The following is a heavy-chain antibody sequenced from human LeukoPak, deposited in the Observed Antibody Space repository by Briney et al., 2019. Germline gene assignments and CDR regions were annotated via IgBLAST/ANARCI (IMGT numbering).Heavy chain of an antibody. D-gene: IGHD2-2*02. CDR2: ISYDGSNK. CDR3: AKRGACGSTSCYIYGMDV. J-gene: IGHJ6*02. CDR1: GFTFSSYG. Sequence: GGSLRLSCAASGFTFSSYGMHWVRQAPGKGLEWVAVISYDGSNKHYADSVKGRFTISRDNSKNTLYLQMNSLRAEDTAVYYCAKRGACGSTSCYIYGMDVWGQGTTVTVSS. V-gene: IGHV3-30*18.